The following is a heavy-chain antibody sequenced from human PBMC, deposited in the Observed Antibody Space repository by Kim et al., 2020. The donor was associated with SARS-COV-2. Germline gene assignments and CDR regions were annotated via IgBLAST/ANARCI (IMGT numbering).Heavy chain of an antibody. CDR1: GGSITGGYY. J-gene: IGHJ4*02. D-gene: IGHD2-15*01. CDR2: IYVGGNT. V-gene: IGHV4-31*03. Sequence: SETLSLTCTVSGGSITGGYYWSWLRQHPGKGLEWVGYIYVGGNTHYNPSLKSRTSISVDTSQNQFSLTLTSVTAADTAVYYCARTSTIGYCSGGTCYSSGYFDYWGQGTLATVSS. CDR3: ARTSTIGYCSGGTCYSSGYFDY.